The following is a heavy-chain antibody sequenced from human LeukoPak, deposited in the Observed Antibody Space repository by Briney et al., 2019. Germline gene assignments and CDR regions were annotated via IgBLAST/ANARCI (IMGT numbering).Heavy chain of an antibody. J-gene: IGHJ4*02. D-gene: IGHD5-18*01. Sequence: GGSLRLSCAASGFAFDDYAMYWVRQAPGKGPEWVSVISWSSASIVYADSVKGRFIVSRDNAKNSLYLQMNSLRPEVTAFYYCTKVHNTAIVGGFDSWGQGALVTVSS. CDR2: ISWSSASI. CDR3: TKVHNTAIVGGFDS. CDR1: GFAFDDYA. V-gene: IGHV3-9*01.